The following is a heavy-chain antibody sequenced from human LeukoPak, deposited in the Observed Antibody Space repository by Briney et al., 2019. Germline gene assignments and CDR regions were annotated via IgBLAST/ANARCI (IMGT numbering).Heavy chain of an antibody. Sequence: PSETLSLTCAVYGGSFSGYYWSWIRQPPGKGLEWIGEINHSGSTNYNPSLKSRVTISVDTSKNQFSLKLSSVTAADTAVYYCARSWLLLNNFDYWGQGTLVTVSS. D-gene: IGHD4-23*01. CDR2: INHSGST. CDR3: ARSWLLLNNFDY. CDR1: GGSFSGYY. J-gene: IGHJ4*02. V-gene: IGHV4-34*01.